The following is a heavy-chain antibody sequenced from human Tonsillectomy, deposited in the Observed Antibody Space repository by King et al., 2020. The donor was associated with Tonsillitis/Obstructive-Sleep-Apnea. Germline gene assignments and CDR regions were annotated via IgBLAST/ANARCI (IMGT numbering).Heavy chain of an antibody. Sequence: QLQESGPGLVKPSETLSLTCTVSGGSISSYYWSWIRQPPGKGLEWIGYIYYSGSTNYNPSLKSRVTISVDTSKNQFSLKLSSVTAADTAVYYCARSKIAVAGLFDYWGQGTLVTVSS. CDR3: ARSKIAVAGLFDY. J-gene: IGHJ4*02. CDR2: IYYSGST. D-gene: IGHD6-19*01. CDR1: GGSISSYY. V-gene: IGHV4-59*01.